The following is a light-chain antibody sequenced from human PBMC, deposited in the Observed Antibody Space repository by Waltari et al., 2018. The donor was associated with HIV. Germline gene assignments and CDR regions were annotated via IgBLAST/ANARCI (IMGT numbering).Light chain of an antibody. Sequence: EIVLTQSPATLSLSPGERATLSCRASQSVRSSLAWYQRKPGQAPRHLIYDASKRASGIPARFSGSGFGTDFTLTISSLEPEDFALYYCHQWSNWPLTFGPGTKVDMK. V-gene: IGKV3-11*01. CDR1: QSVRSS. CDR3: HQWSNWPLT. J-gene: IGKJ3*01. CDR2: DAS.